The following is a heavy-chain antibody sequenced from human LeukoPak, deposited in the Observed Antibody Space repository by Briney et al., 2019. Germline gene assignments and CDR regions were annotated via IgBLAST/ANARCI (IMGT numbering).Heavy chain of an antibody. CDR1: GYTFTRYY. CDR2: INPSGGST. Sequence: GASVTVSCKASGYTFTRYYMHWVRQAPGQGLEGMGIINPSGGSTSYAQKFQGRVTMTRDTSTSTVYMELSSLRSEDTAVYYCARSDDSSGYRDYAEYFQHWGQGTLVTVSS. V-gene: IGHV1-46*01. D-gene: IGHD3-22*01. J-gene: IGHJ1*01. CDR3: ARSDDSSGYRDYAEYFQH.